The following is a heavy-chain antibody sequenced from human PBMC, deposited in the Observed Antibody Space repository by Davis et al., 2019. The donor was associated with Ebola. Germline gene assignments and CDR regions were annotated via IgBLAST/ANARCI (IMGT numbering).Heavy chain of an antibody. CDR3: VRGWLRAKFDY. D-gene: IGHD5-12*01. J-gene: IGHJ4*02. CDR1: GDSVSGNNGA. CDR2: TYYDRSRWYN. Sequence: PSETLSLTCAISGDSVSGNNGAWNWIRQSPSRGLEWLGRTYYDRSRWYNDYAVSIKSRIIINADTSKNQLSLQLNSVTPDDTAVYYCVRGWLRAKFDYWGQGTLVTVSS. V-gene: IGHV6-1*01.